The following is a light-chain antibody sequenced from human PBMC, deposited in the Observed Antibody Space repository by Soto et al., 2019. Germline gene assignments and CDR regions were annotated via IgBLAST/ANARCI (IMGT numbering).Light chain of an antibody. V-gene: IGLV1-44*01. CDR2: SND. Sequence: QSVLTQPPSASGTPGQRVTISCSGSRSNIGDNSVHWYQQFPGTAPNVLIYSNDKRPSGVPDRFSGSRSSTSASLAIRGLQSEDEADYYYAAWDDSLNGYGFGAGTKLTVL. CDR3: AAWDDSLNGYG. CDR1: RSNIGDNS. J-gene: IGLJ1*01.